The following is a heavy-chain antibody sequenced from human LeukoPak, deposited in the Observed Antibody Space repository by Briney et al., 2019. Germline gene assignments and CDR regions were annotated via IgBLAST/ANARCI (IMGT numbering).Heavy chain of an antibody. D-gene: IGHD2-2*01. Sequence: GGSLRLSCTVSEFSFSGYAMHWVRQAPGKGLEWVSSISSSSSYIYYTDSVKGRFTISRDNAKNSLYLQMNSLRAEDTAVYYCARDSSTIIDYWGQGTLVTVSS. J-gene: IGHJ4*02. CDR3: ARDSSTIIDY. CDR1: EFSFSGYA. V-gene: IGHV3-21*01. CDR2: ISSSSSYI.